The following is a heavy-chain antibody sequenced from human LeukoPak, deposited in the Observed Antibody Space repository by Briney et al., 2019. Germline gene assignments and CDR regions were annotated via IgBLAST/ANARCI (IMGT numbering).Heavy chain of an antibody. CDR1: GYTFTSYG. J-gene: IGHJ2*01. Sequence: ASVKVSCKASGYTFTSYGISWVRQAPGQGLEWMGWISAYNGNTNYAQKLQGRVTMTTDTSTSTAYMELRSLRSDDTAVYYCARGADTYYYVTPNDWYFDLWGRGTLVTVSS. CDR2: ISAYNGNT. CDR3: ARGADTYYYVTPNDWYFDL. D-gene: IGHD3-10*02. V-gene: IGHV1-18*01.